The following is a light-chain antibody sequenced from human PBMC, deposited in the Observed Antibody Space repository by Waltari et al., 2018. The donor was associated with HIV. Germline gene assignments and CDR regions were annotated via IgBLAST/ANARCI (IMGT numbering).Light chain of an antibody. CDR2: WAS. J-gene: IGKJ2*01. CDR1: QTIFYKSNNKNY. CDR3: QQFYRTPYT. Sequence: DIVMTQSPESLAVSLCGRATINCKSSQTIFYKSNNKNYLAWYQRKPGQSPKLLISWASNREVGVPDRFSGSGSGTDFTLTISSLQAEDVAVYYCQQFYRTPYTFGQGTRLEFK. V-gene: IGKV4-1*01.